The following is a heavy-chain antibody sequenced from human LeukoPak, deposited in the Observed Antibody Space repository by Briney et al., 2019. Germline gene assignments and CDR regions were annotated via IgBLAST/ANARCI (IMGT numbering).Heavy chain of an antibody. V-gene: IGHV3-15*01. Sequence: PGGSLRLSCEASGFTFSNVRMNWVRQAPGKGLEWIGRIKTKTEGGTTEYIAPVKGRFTISRDDSKNTVYLQMNRLQTEDTALYYCVTRVRSTGDYWGQGTLVTVSS. J-gene: IGHJ4*02. CDR1: GFTFSNVR. CDR2: IKTKTEGGTT. D-gene: IGHD3-10*01. CDR3: VTRVRSTGDY.